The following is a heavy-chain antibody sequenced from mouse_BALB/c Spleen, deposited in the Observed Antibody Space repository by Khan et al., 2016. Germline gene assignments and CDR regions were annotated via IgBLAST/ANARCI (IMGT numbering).Heavy chain of an antibody. V-gene: IGHV4-1*02. CDR3: ARAGKYGYLAY. CDR1: GFAFSRYW. CDR2: INPDSSTI. Sequence: EVKLLESGGGLVQPGGSLKLSCAASGFAFSRYWMSWVRQAPGKGLEWIGEINPDSSTINYTPSLKDKFIISRDTATNTLSLQMSKVRAEDTARYYCARAGKYGYLAYWGQGTLVTVSA. J-gene: IGHJ3*01. D-gene: IGHD1-1*01.